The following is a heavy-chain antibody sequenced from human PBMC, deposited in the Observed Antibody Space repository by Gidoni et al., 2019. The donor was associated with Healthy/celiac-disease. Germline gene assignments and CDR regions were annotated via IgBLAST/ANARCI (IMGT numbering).Heavy chain of an antibody. CDR3: ARSQGGAMGDY. CDR1: GLTLRSYE. CDR2: ISSSGSTI. Sequence: EVQLVDSGGGLVQPGGSLRPSGAASGLTLRSYEMNWVRKAPGKGLAWFSYISSSGSTIYYADSVKGRFTISRDNAKNSLYLQMNSLRAEDTAVYYCARSQGGAMGDYWGQGTLVTVSS. V-gene: IGHV3-48*03. J-gene: IGHJ4*02. D-gene: IGHD5-18*01.